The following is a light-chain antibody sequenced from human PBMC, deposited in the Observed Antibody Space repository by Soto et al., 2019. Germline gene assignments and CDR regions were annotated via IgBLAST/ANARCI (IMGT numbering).Light chain of an antibody. J-gene: IGKJ4*01. V-gene: IGKV1-9*01. CDR2: AAS. Sequence: DIQMTQSPSSLSASVGDRVTITCRASQSISSYLHWYQQKPGKAPKLLIYAASTLQSGVPSRFSGSESGTDFTLTISSLQPEDFGTYYCQQVNNYPLTFGGGTKV. CDR3: QQVNNYPLT. CDR1: QSISSY.